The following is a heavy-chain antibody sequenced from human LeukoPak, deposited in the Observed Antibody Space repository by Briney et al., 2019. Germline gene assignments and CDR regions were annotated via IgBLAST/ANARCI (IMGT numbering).Heavy chain of an antibody. Sequence: PSETLSLTCTVSGYSISSGYYWGWIRQPPGKGLEWIGSIYYSGSTYYNPSLKSRVTISVDTSKNQFSLKLSSVTAADTAVYYCARGTRGYSYGHFDYWGQGTLVTVSS. V-gene: IGHV4-38-2*02. CDR2: IYYSGST. CDR1: GYSISSGYY. D-gene: IGHD5-18*01. CDR3: ARGTRGYSYGHFDY. J-gene: IGHJ4*02.